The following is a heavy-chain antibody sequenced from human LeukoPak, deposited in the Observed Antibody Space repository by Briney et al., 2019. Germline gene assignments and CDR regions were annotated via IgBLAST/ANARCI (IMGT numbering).Heavy chain of an antibody. CDR1: GFTFSSYS. CDR3: ARVFGYYYDSSGALNY. Sequence: GGSLRLSCAASGFTFSSYSMNWVRQAPGKGLEWVSYTSSSSSTIYYADSVKGRFTISRDNAKNSLYLQMNSLRAEDTAVYYCARVFGYYYDSSGALNYWGQGTLVTVSS. J-gene: IGHJ4*02. D-gene: IGHD3-22*01. V-gene: IGHV3-48*04. CDR2: TSSSSSTI.